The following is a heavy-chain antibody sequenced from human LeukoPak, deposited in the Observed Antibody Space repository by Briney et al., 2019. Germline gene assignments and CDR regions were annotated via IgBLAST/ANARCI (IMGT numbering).Heavy chain of an antibody. J-gene: IGHJ6*02. D-gene: IGHD3-9*01. Sequence: SETLSLTCTVSGGSMSSYYWSWIRQPPRNGLEWIGYIYNRGSTNYNPSLKSRVTISVDTSKNQFSLKLSSVTAADTAVYYCARGRRYFDWLLTLKGYGMDVWGQGTTVTVSS. V-gene: IGHV4-59*12. CDR1: GGSMSSYY. CDR3: ARGRRYFDWLLTLKGYGMDV. CDR2: IYNRGST.